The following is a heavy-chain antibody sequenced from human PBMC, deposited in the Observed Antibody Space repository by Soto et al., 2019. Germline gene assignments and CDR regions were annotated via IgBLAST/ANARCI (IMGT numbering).Heavy chain of an antibody. J-gene: IGHJ4*02. CDR1: GYSFSNYG. D-gene: IGHD2-21*02. CDR2: IYPGDSDT. Sequence: GQALKISCKGSGYSFSNYGIAWLRQMPGKDMEWMGIIYPGDSDTRYSPSFQGQVTISADKSISTAYLQWSSLKASDTAMYYCARLTAHSYEVMVYFDYWGQGTLVTVSS. V-gene: IGHV5-51*01. CDR3: ARLTAHSYEVMVYFDY.